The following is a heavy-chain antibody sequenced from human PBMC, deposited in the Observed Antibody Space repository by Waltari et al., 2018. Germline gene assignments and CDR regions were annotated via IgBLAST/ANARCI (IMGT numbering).Heavy chain of an antibody. CDR3: AKGRKATIAGRDWFDP. CDR2: ISYDGSNK. D-gene: IGHD5-12*01. J-gene: IGHJ5*02. Sequence: QVQLVESGGGVVQPGRSMRLSCAASGFHFLSYGMQWVRQAPGKGLEGVAVISYDGSNKYYADSVKGRFTISRENSKNTLYLQMNSLRAEDTAVYYCAKGRKATIAGRDWFDPWGQGTLVTVSS. V-gene: IGHV3-30*18. CDR1: GFHFLSYG.